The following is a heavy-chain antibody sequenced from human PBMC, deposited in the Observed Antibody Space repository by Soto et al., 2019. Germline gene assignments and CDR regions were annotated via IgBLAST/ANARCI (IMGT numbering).Heavy chain of an antibody. CDR3: ARDAHTIPVAGDYYYGMDV. CDR1: GYTFTSYY. CDR2: INPSGGST. D-gene: IGHD6-19*01. V-gene: IGHV1-46*01. Sequence: GASVKVSCKASGYTFTSYYMHWVRQAPGQGLEWMGIINPSGGSTTYVQKFQGRVTMTRDTSTSTVYMELSSLRSEDTAVYYCARDAHTIPVAGDYYYGMDVWGQGTTVTVSS. J-gene: IGHJ6*02.